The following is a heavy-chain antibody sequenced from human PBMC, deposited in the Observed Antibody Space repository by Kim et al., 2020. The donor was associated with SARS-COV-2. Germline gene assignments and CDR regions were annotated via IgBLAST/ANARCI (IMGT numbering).Heavy chain of an antibody. D-gene: IGHD6-19*01. Sequence: GYPQKFQGRVAMTRNTSISTAYMELSSLRSEDTAVYYCARGDSSGWYRYWGQGTLVTVSS. CDR3: ARGDSSGWYRY. V-gene: IGHV1-8*01. J-gene: IGHJ4*02.